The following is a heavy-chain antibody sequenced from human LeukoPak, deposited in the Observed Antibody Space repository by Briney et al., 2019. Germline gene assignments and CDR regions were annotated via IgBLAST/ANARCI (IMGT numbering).Heavy chain of an antibody. CDR1: GFTFSSYW. CDR2: INSDGSST. V-gene: IGHV3-74*01. Sequence: GGSLRLSCAASGFTFSSYWMHWVRQAPGKGLVWVSRINSDGSSTSYADSVKGRFTISRDNAKNTLYLQMNSLRAEDTAVYYCAREYVAAGPNYYYYGMDVWGQGTTVTVSS. J-gene: IGHJ6*02. CDR3: AREYVAAGPNYYYYGMDV. D-gene: IGHD6-13*01.